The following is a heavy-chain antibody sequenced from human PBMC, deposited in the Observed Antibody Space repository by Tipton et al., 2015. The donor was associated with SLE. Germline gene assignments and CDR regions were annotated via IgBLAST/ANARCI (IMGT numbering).Heavy chain of an antibody. CDR3: AREGPIMVRGVKTAFDI. CDR1: GFTFSSYW. CDR2: ISSSSSYI. J-gene: IGHJ3*02. V-gene: IGHV3-21*04. D-gene: IGHD3-10*01. Sequence: SLRLSCAASGFTFSSYWMSWVRQAPGKGLEWVSSISSSSSYIYYADSVKGRFTISRDNAKNSLYLQMNSLRAEDTAVYYCAREGPIMVRGVKTAFDIWGQGTMVTVSS.